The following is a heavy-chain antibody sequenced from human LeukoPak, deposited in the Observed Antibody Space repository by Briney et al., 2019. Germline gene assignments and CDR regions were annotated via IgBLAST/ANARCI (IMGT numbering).Heavy chain of an antibody. J-gene: IGHJ6*03. CDR1: GGTFSSNA. Sequence: SVNVSCKASGGTFSSNAISWVRQAPGQGLEWMGGIIPIFGTANYAQKFQGRVTITADKSTSTAYMELSSLRSEDTAVYFCARSFGSGYDYYYYFMDVWGKGTTVTVSS. D-gene: IGHD5-12*01. CDR2: IIPIFGTA. CDR3: ARSFGSGYDYYYYFMDV. V-gene: IGHV1-69*06.